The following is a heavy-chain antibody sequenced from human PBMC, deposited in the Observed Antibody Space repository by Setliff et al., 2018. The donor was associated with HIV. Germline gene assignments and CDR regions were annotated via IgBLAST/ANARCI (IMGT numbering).Heavy chain of an antibody. D-gene: IGHD5-12*01. Sequence: PGGSLRLSCAASGFTFSNFWMDWVRQAPGKGLEWVATIKKDGSEIYYVDSVKGRFTISRGNARTSLYLEMSSLRVEDTAVYLCARARLRNYYYYMDVWAKGTTVTVS. J-gene: IGHJ6*03. CDR2: IKKDGSEI. V-gene: IGHV3-7*03. CDR3: ARARLRNYYYYMDV. CDR1: GFTFSNFW.